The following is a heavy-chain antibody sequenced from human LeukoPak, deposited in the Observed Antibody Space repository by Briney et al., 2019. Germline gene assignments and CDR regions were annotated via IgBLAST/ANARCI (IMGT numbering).Heavy chain of an antibody. CDR3: ARRLRARRGYFDY. V-gene: IGHV4-4*07. J-gene: IGHJ4*02. Sequence: SETLSLTCTVSGDSISGFYWSWIRQAAGKGLEWIGHIYTSGSTNYNPSLKSRVTISVDTSKNQFSLKLSSVTAADTAVYYCARRLRARRGYFDYWGQGTLVTVSS. CDR1: GDSISGFY. CDR2: IYTSGST. D-gene: IGHD2-21*01.